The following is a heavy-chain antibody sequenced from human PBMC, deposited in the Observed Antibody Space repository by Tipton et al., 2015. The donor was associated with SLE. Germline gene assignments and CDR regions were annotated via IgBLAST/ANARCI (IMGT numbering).Heavy chain of an antibody. D-gene: IGHD3-3*01. V-gene: IGHV4-34*01. J-gene: IGHJ6*02. CDR3: ARDPSLTIFGVAIDASYYYYYGMDV. CDR1: SGSISSYY. CDR2: INHSGST. Sequence: TLSLTCAVSSGSISSYYWSWIRQPPGKGLEWIGEINHSGSTNYIPSLKSRVTISVDTSKNQFSLKLSSVTAADTAVYYCARDPSLTIFGVAIDASYYYYYGMDVWGQGTTVTVSS.